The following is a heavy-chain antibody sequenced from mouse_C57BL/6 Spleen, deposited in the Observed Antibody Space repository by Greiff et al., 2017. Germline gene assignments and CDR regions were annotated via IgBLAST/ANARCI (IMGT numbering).Heavy chain of an antibody. V-gene: IGHV5-17*01. CDR3: ARRDYGYDEFAY. CDR1: GFTFSDYG. CDR2: ISSGSSTI. D-gene: IGHD2-2*01. Sequence: EVKLQESGGGLVKPGGSLKLSCAASGFTFSDYGMHWVRQAPEKGLEWVAYISSGSSTIYYADTVKGRFTISRDNAKNTLFLQMTSLRSEDTAMYYCARRDYGYDEFAYWGQGTLVTVSA. J-gene: IGHJ3*01.